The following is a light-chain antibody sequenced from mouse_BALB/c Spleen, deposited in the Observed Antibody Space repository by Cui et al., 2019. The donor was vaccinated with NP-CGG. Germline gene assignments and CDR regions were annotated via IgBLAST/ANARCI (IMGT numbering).Light chain of an antibody. Sequence: QIVLTQSPAIMSASQGQKVTITCSAITSVNYMHWYQQKPGSSPKLWIYATSKLALGVPACVSGSGSGTSYSRTINSMVAEDATSYFCHQWSSYQPSTFGSGTKLEIK. CDR2: ATS. CDR1: TSVNY. V-gene: IGKV4-71*01. J-gene: IGKJ4*01. CDR3: HQWSSYQPST.